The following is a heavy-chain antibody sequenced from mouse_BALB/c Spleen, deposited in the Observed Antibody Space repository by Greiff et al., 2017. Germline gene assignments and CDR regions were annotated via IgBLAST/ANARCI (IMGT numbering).Heavy chain of an antibody. J-gene: IGHJ2*01. V-gene: IGHV1-12*01. CDR1: GYTFTSYN. CDR3: ARSGYEDYFDY. CDR2: IYPGNGDT. Sequence: QVQLQQPGAELVKPGASVKMSCKASGYTFTSYNMHWVKQTPGQGLEWIGAIYPGNGDTSYNQKFKGKATLTADKSSSTAYMQLSSLTSEDSAVYYCARSGYEDYFDYWGQGTTLTVSS. D-gene: IGHD2-10*02.